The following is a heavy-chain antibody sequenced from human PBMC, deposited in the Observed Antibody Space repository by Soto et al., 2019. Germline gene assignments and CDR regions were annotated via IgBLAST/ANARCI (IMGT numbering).Heavy chain of an antibody. D-gene: IGHD4-17*01. CDR2: IYYNGNT. CDR1: GVSITSGAYY. CDR3: ARARLRAVYAFDF. V-gene: IGHV4-31*03. J-gene: IGHJ3*01. Sequence: TLSLTCTLSGVSITSGAYYWTWVRQHPGKGLEWIGYIYYNGNTYFSPSLKSRLTISIDTSKNQFSLKLSSVTAADTAMYYCARARLRAVYAFDFWGQGTMVTVSS.